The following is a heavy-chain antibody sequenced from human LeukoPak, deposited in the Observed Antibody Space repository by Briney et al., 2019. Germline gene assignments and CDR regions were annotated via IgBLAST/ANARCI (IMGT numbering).Heavy chain of an antibody. CDR1: GGSFRDYY. V-gene: IGHV4-34*01. CDR2: INHSGST. J-gene: IGHJ3*01. D-gene: IGHD3-22*01. Sequence: PSETLSLTCAVYGGSFRDYYWSWIRQPPGKGLEWIGEINHSGSTNYNPSLKSRVTISLDTSKNQFSLKLTSVTAADTAAYYCAKAPYLSSGSWGQGILVAVSS. CDR3: AKAPYLSSGS.